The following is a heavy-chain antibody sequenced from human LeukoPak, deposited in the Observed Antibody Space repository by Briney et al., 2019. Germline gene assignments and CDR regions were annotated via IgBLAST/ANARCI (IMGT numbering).Heavy chain of an antibody. CDR3: ARVLWNGDYPRFDY. CDR2: ILDDGSLI. D-gene: IGHD4-17*01. Sequence: GGSLRLSCAASGFTFSRYAMHWVRQAPGRGLDWVALILDDGSLIHYADSVKGRFTISRDNSKNTLYLQMNSLRAEDTAVYYCARVLWNGDYPRFDYWGQGTLVTVSS. V-gene: IGHV3-30*14. J-gene: IGHJ4*02. CDR1: GFTFSRYA.